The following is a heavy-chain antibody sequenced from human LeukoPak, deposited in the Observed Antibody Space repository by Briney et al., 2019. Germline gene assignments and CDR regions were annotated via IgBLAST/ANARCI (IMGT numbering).Heavy chain of an antibody. CDR1: GFTVGSNY. CDR2: IYSGGST. CDR3: ARVFPWDY. V-gene: IGHV3-53*01. J-gene: IGHJ4*02. Sequence: TGGSLRLSCAASGFTVGSNYMSWVRQAPGKGLEWVSVIYSGGSTYYADSVKGRFTISRDNSKNTLYLQMNSLRAEDTAVYYCARVFPWDYWGQGTLVTVSS.